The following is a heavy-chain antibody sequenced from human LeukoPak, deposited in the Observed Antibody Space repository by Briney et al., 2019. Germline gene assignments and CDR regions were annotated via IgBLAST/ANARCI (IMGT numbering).Heavy chain of an antibody. CDR2: MNPNSGNT. D-gene: IGHD6-19*01. J-gene: IGHJ5*02. CDR1: GYIFTNHD. V-gene: IGHV1-8*03. CDR3: ARDLSSGWYEARFDP. Sequence: ASVKVSCKASGYIFTNHDINWVRQATGQGLEWMGWMNPNSGNTGYAQKFQGRVTITRNTSIRTAYMELSSLTSEDSAVYYCARDLSSGWYEARFDPWGQGTLVTVSS.